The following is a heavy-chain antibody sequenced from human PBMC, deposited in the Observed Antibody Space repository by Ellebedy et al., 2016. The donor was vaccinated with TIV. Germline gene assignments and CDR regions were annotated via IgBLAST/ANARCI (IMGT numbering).Heavy chain of an antibody. CDR3: ARNDVAFDI. Sequence: GGSLRLSXAASGFTFDDYAMHWVRQAPGKGLEWVSGISWNSGSIGYADSVKGRFTIFRDNAKNTLYLQMNSLRAEDTAVYYCARNDVAFDIWGQGTMVTVSS. J-gene: IGHJ3*02. CDR2: ISWNSGSI. V-gene: IGHV3-9*01. CDR1: GFTFDDYA. D-gene: IGHD3-16*01.